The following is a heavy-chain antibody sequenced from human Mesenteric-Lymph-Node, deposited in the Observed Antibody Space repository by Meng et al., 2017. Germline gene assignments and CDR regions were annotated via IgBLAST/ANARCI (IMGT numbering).Heavy chain of an antibody. Sequence: SETLSLTCTVSGGSISSSSYYWGWIRQPPGKGLEWIGSIYYSGSTYYNPSLKSRVTISVDTSKNQFSLKLSSVTAADTAVYYCARSKQWLVPFDYWGQGTQVTVSS. V-gene: IGHV4-39*07. J-gene: IGHJ4*02. CDR3: ARSKQWLVPFDY. CDR1: GGSISSSSYY. D-gene: IGHD6-19*01. CDR2: IYYSGST.